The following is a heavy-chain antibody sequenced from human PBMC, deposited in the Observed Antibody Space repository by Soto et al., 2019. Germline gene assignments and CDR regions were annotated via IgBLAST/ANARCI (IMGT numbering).Heavy chain of an antibody. CDR3: ARATRQWLVPYYHYGMAV. D-gene: IGHD6-19*01. CDR2: INPSGGST. Sequence: ASVKVSCKASGYTFTSYYMHWVRQAPGQGLEWMGIINPSGGSTSYAQKFQGRVTMTRDTSTSTVYMELSSLRSEDTAVYYCARATRQWLVPYYHYGMAVSGQGTTVTVSS. CDR1: GYTFTSYY. J-gene: IGHJ6*02. V-gene: IGHV1-46*01.